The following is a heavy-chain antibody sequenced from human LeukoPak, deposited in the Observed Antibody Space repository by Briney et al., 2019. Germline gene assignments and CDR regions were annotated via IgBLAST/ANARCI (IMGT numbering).Heavy chain of an antibody. D-gene: IGHD4-17*01. CDR2: ISPTTGTT. V-gene: IGHV3-23*01. J-gene: IGHJ4*02. CDR1: GFTFNSYA. Sequence: GGSLRLSCAASGFTFNSYAMSWIRQAPGKGLEWLSAISPTTGTTFYADSVKGRFTISRDNSKNTLYLQMNILRAEDMAVYYCATKNYYGDRFFDYWGQGSLVTVSS. CDR3: ATKNYYGDRFFDY.